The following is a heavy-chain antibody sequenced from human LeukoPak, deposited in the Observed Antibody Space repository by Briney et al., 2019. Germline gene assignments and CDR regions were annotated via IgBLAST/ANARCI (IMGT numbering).Heavy chain of an antibody. V-gene: IGHV3-7*01. CDR1: GFTFSSYA. CDR2: IKQDGSEK. Sequence: GGSLRLSCAASGFTFSSYAMSWVRQAPGRGLEWVANIKQDGSEKYYEDSVKGRFTISRDNAKNSLYLQMNSLRAEDTAVYYCARGLSDAFDIWGQGTMVTVSS. CDR3: ARGLSDAFDI. J-gene: IGHJ3*02.